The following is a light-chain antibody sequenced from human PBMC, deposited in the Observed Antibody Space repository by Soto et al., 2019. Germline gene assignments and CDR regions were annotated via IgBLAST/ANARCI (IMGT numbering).Light chain of an antibody. J-gene: IGLJ2*01. CDR3: QTWGTGIWVV. CDR2: LNSDGSH. Sequence: QLVLTQSPSASASLGASVKLTCTLSSGHSSYAIAWHQQQPEKGPRYLMKLNSDGSHSKGDGIPDRFSGSSSGAERYLTISSLQSEDEADYYCQTWGTGIWVVFGGGTKVTVL. CDR1: SGHSSYA. V-gene: IGLV4-69*01.